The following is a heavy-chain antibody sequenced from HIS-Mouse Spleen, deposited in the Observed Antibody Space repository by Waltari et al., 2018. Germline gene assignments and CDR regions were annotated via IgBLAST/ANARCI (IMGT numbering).Heavy chain of an antibody. CDR1: GGSISSSSYY. J-gene: IGHJ4*02. CDR3: ARDRELYFDY. D-gene: IGHD1-26*01. V-gene: IGHV4-39*07. CDR2: IYYSGST. Sequence: QLQLQESGPGLVKPSEILSLTCTVSGGSISSSSYYWGWIRQPPGKGLEWIGSIYYSGSTTYNPSLKSRVTISVDTSKNQFSLKLSSVTAADTAVYYCARDRELYFDYWGQGTLVTVSS.